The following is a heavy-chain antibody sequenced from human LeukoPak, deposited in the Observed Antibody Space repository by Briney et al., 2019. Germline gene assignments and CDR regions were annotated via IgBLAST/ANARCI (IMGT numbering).Heavy chain of an antibody. CDR1: GDSISSSSVY. V-gene: IGHV4-39*01. CDR3: ARLDSSGPNDY. CDR2: FYYSGST. J-gene: IGHJ4*02. D-gene: IGHD6-19*01. Sequence: SGTLSLTCAVSGDSISSSSVYWDWIRQPPGKGLEWIGSFYYSGSTYYNPSLKSRVTISVDTSKNQFSLNLSSVTAADTAVYYCARLDSSGPNDYWGQGTLAIVSS.